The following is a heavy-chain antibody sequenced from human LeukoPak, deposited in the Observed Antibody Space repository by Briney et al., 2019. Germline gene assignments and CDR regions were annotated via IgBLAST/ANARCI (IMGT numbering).Heavy chain of an antibody. J-gene: IGHJ4*02. CDR1: GYTLPSYD. V-gene: IGHV1-8*03. CDR3: ARVRPWDGYSPYYFDY. Sequence: VASVKVSCQATGYTLPSYDINWVRQATGQGLEWMGWMNPNSGNTGYAQKFQGRVTITRNTSISTAYMELSSLRSEDTAVYYCARVRPWDGYSPYYFDYWGQGTLVTVSS. D-gene: IGHD5-24*01. CDR2: MNPNSGNT.